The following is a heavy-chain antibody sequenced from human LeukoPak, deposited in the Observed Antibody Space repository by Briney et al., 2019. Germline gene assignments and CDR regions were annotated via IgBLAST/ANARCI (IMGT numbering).Heavy chain of an antibody. J-gene: IGHJ4*02. V-gene: IGHV3-23*01. CDR2: ISGSGGST. Sequence: GGSLRLSCAASGFTFSSYAMSWVRQAPGKGLEGVSAISGSGGSTYYADSVKGRFTISRDNSKNTLYLKMNSLRAEDTAVYYCAKQRGYSSSSGRGYFDYWGQGTLVTVSS. CDR1: GFTFSSYA. D-gene: IGHD6-6*01. CDR3: AKQRGYSSSSGRGYFDY.